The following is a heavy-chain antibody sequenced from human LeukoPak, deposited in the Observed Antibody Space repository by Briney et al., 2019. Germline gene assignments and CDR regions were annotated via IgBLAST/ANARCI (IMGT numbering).Heavy chain of an antibody. D-gene: IGHD1-26*01. CDR2: IYYTGST. CDR3: AGRGNYWPHWWFDP. Sequence: PLETLSLTSTVSGGSIRADYWSGIRETPGEGLEWSGYIYYTGSTSYNPSLQSRVTVSLDASKKRISLELKSVTPAGTAGCYCAGRGNYWPHWWFDPWGQGTLVSVSS. J-gene: IGHJ5*02. V-gene: IGHV4-59*01. CDR1: GGSIRADY.